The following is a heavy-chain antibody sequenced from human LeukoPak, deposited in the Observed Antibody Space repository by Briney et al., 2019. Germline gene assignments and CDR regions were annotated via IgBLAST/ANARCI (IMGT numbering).Heavy chain of an antibody. CDR2: IIPILGIA. Sequence: GASVKVSCKVSGGTFSSYAVSWVRQAPGQGLEWMGRIIPILGIANYAQKFQGRVTITADKSTSTAYMELSSLRSEDTAVYYCARVVDDSRSDYFDYWGQGTLVTVSS. CDR3: ARVVDDSRSDYFDY. J-gene: IGHJ4*02. D-gene: IGHD3-22*01. CDR1: GGTFSSYA. V-gene: IGHV1-69*04.